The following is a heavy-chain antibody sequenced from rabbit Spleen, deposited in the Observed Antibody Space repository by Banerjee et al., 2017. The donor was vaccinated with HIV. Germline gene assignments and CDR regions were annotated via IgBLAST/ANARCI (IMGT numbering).Heavy chain of an antibody. CDR1: GFSLSTQC. J-gene: IGHJ4*01. V-gene: IGHV1S7*01. Sequence: QLKETGGGLVQPGGSLTLTCKASGFSLSTQCMSWVRHAPGKGLEWIRYIVPIFGRTYSTSWVIGRFAISRHTAQNALYLQLNSLTAADTATYFCVRDLSYDAYSEKGYFNLWGPGTLVTVS. CDR3: VRDLSYDAYSEKGYFNL. D-gene: IGHD2-1*01. CDR2: IVPIFGRT.